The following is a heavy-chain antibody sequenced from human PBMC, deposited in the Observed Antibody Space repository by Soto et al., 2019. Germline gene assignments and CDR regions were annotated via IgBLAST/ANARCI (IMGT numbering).Heavy chain of an antibody. CDR1: GGSFSGFY. V-gene: IGHV4-34*01. D-gene: IGHD2-15*01. CDR3: ARADRPLVTPYGLDV. CDR2: INHSGTI. Sequence: SETLSLTCAVSGGSFSGFYWTWIRQPPGEGLEWIGEINHSGTINFNPSLRSRLTISLDSSKKHFSLKLTSLTAADAAVYYCARADRPLVTPYGLDVFGQGTTVTASS. J-gene: IGHJ6*01.